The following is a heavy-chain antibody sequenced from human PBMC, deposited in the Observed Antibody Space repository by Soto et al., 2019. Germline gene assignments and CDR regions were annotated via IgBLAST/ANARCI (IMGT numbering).Heavy chain of an antibody. CDR3: ARGADYDSSGIRLNWFDP. V-gene: IGHV3-48*02. CDR2: ISSSSSTI. J-gene: IGHJ5*02. Sequence: EVQLVESGGGLVQPGGSLRLSCAASGFTFSSYSMNWVRQAPGKGLEWVSYISSSSSTIYYADSVKGRFTISRDNAKNSLYLQMNSLRDEDTAVYYCARGADYDSSGIRLNWFDPWGQGTLDTVSS. CDR1: GFTFSSYS. D-gene: IGHD3-22*01.